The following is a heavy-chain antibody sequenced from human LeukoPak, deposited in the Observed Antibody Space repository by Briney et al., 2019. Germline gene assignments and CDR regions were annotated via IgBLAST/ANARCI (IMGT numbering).Heavy chain of an antibody. Sequence: TGGSLRLSCAASGFTFINAWMAWVRQAPGKGLEWVAVISYDGSNKYYADSVKGRFTISRDNSKNTLYLQMNSLRAEDTAVYYCAKAPRYYYYYMDVWGKGTTVTVSS. J-gene: IGHJ6*03. CDR1: GFTFINAW. CDR2: ISYDGSNK. V-gene: IGHV3-30*18. CDR3: AKAPRYYYYYMDV.